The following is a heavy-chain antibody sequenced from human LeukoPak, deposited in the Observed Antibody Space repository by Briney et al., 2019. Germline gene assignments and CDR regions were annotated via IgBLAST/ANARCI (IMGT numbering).Heavy chain of an antibody. V-gene: IGHV3-23*01. Sequence: GGSLRLSCAASGFTFSSYAMSWVRQAPGKGLEWVSAISGSGGSTYYADSVRGRFTISRDNSKNTLYLQMNSLRAEDTAVYYCAKDRFLEWLSPDYWGQGTLVTVSS. CDR2: ISGSGGST. J-gene: IGHJ4*02. CDR1: GFTFSSYA. D-gene: IGHD3-3*01. CDR3: AKDRFLEWLSPDY.